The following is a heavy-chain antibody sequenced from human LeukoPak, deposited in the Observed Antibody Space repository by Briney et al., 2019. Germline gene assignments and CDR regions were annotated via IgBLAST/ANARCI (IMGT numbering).Heavy chain of an antibody. D-gene: IGHD6-19*01. CDR1: GFTFSSYG. J-gene: IGHJ4*02. CDR2: ISGNGGDT. Sequence: PGGSLRLSCAASGFTFSSYGMSWVRQAPGKGLEWVSSISGNGGDTYYADSVKGRFTISRDNSKNTLYLQMSSLRAEDTAVYSCVKERYSSGWSDSFDYWGQGSLVTVSS. V-gene: IGHV3-23*01. CDR3: VKERYSSGWSDSFDY.